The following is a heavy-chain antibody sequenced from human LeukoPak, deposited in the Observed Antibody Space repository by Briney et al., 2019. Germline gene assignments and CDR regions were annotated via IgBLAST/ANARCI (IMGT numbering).Heavy chain of an antibody. CDR3: AREPRYFDWLSDYYYYYMDV. V-gene: IGHV4-4*07. CDR1: GGSISSYY. J-gene: IGHJ6*03. Sequence: SETLSLTCTVSGGSISSYYWSWIRQPAGKGLEWIGRIYTSGSTNYNPSLKSRVTMSVDTSKNQFSLKLSSVTAADTAVYYCAREPRYFDWLSDYYYYYMDVWGKGTTVTVSS. D-gene: IGHD3-9*01. CDR2: IYTSGST.